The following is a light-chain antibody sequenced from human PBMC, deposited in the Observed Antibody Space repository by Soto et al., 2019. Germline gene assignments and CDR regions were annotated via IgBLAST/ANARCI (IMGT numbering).Light chain of an antibody. CDR1: SSDVGIYNY. CDR2: EVT. V-gene: IGLV2-14*01. CDR3: SSYTTSSTRV. Sequence: LAQPASVSGSPGQSIAISCTGSSSDVGIYNYVSWYQQHPGKVPKLIIYEVTNRPSGVSNRFSGSKSGNTASLTISGLQAEDEADYYCSSYTTSSTRVFGTGTKVIV. J-gene: IGLJ1*01.